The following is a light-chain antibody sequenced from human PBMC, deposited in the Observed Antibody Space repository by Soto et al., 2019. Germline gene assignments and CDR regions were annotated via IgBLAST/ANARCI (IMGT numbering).Light chain of an antibody. Sequence: QSALTQPASVSGTPGQSITISCTGSNSDVGIYDFVSWYQHHPGRAPKLIVSEVSHRPSGVSNRFSGSKSGNTASLTISGLQSEDEADYYCAAWGDSLNGYVFGTGTKLTVL. CDR2: EVS. CDR1: NSDVGIYDF. J-gene: IGLJ1*01. V-gene: IGLV2-14*01. CDR3: AAWGDSLNGYV.